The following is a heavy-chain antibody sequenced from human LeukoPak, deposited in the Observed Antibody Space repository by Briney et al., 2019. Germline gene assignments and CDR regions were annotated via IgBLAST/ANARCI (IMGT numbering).Heavy chain of an antibody. CDR1: GYTFTSYD. Sequence: ASVKVSCKASGYTFTSYDINWVRQAAGQGLEWMGWMNPNSGNTGYAQKFQGRVTMTRNTSISTAYMELSSLRSEDTAVYYCAREYSSSSGNWFDPWGQGTLVTVSS. CDR2: MNPNSGNT. D-gene: IGHD6-6*01. V-gene: IGHV1-8*01. J-gene: IGHJ5*02. CDR3: AREYSSSSGNWFDP.